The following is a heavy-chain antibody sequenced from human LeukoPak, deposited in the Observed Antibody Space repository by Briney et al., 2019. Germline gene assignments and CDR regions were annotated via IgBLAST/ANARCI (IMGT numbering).Heavy chain of an antibody. J-gene: IGHJ4*02. CDR2: IFPLDSDT. D-gene: IGHD6-6*01. V-gene: IGHV5-51*01. CDR1: GFRFSTYW. CDR3: ARKGAARAFDY. Sequence: GESLKISCQGSGFRFSTYWIAWVRQKPGKGLEWMGTIFPLDSDTRYSPSFQGQVTISADKSISTAYLQWSSLKASDTAMYYCARKGAARAFDYWGQGTLVTVSS.